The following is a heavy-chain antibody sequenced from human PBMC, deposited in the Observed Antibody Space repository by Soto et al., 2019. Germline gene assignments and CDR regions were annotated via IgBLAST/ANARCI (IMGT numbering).Heavy chain of an antibody. CDR2: VSHDGRNT. CDR1: GFTFSDYA. CDR3: AKGGRQWLVTSDFNY. Sequence: VQLVESGGGVVQPGRSLRLSCAASGFTFSDYAMHWVRQAPGKGLEWVAVVSHDGRNTHYADSVKGRFTISRDSSKNTVSLEMTSLRAGATDVYSCAKGGRQWLVTSDFNYWGQGALVTVAS. D-gene: IGHD6-19*01. V-gene: IGHV3-30*18. J-gene: IGHJ4*02.